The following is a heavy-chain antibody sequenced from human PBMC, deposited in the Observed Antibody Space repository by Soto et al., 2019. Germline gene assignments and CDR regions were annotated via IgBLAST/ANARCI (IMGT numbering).Heavy chain of an antibody. CDR2: TLYRSSKWYN. Sequence: QVQLQQSGPGLVKPSQTLSLTCAISGDSVSTNIAAWSWIRQSPSRGLEWLGRTLYRSSKWYNEYAVSVKSRMTINPATSKNQFSLQLNSVTREDTAVYNCARDAAPTLNYPHGMDVWGQGTAVTVSS. CDR1: GDSVSTNIAA. CDR3: ARDAAPTLNYPHGMDV. D-gene: IGHD1-7*01. J-gene: IGHJ6*02. V-gene: IGHV6-1*01.